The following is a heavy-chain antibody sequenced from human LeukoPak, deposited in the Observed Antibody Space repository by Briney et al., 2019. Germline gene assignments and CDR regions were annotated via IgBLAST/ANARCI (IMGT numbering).Heavy chain of an antibody. D-gene: IGHD1-26*01. Sequence: SETLSLTCAVYGGSFSGYYWSWIRQPPGKGLGWIGEINQSGGTNYNPSLNSRVTISVDTSKNQFSLKLSSVTAADTAVYYCATLWGIVGAPKPDYWGQGTLVTVSS. CDR2: INQSGGT. V-gene: IGHV4-34*01. CDR1: GGSFSGYY. J-gene: IGHJ4*02. CDR3: ATLWGIVGAPKPDY.